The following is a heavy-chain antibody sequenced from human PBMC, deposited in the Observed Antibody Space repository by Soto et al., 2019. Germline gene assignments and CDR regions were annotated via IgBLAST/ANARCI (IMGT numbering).Heavy chain of an antibody. V-gene: IGHV4-39*01. CDR3: ATSNGFDP. Sequence: SETLSLTCTVSGGSISSRGDYWGWIRQPPGKGLEWIGTIYYSGSTYYNPSLKSRVTISVDTSKNQFSLKLSSVTAADTAVYYCATSNGFDPWGQGTLVTVSS. CDR2: IYYSGST. CDR1: GGSISSRGDY. J-gene: IGHJ5*02.